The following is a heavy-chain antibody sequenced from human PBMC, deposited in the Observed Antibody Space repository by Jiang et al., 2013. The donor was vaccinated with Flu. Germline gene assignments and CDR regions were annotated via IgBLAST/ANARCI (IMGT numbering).Heavy chain of an antibody. CDR3: AKSFGYSSGWYED. Sequence: GAEVKKPGASVKVSCKASGYTFTSYYMHWVRQAPGQGLEWMGIINPSGGSTSYAQKFQGRVTITADESTSTAYMELSSLKFEDTAVYYCAKSFGYSSGWYEDWGQGTLVT. V-gene: IGHV1-46*01. D-gene: IGHD6-19*01. CDR1: GYTFTSYY. CDR2: INPSGGST. J-gene: IGHJ4*02.